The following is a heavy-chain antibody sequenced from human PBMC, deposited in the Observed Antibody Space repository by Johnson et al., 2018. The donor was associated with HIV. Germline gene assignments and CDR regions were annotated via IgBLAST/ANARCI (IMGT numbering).Heavy chain of an antibody. D-gene: IGHD5-24*01. CDR3: ARELEIAQGLDAFDI. V-gene: IGHV3-30*03. Sequence: QVQLVESGGGVVQPGRSLRLSCAASGFTFSSYGMHWVRQAPGKGLEWVAVISYDGSKKYYVDSVKGRFTISRDNAKNSLYLQMNSLRAEDTAVYYCARELEIAQGLDAFDIWGQGTMVTVSS. CDR2: ISYDGSKK. CDR1: GFTFSSYG. J-gene: IGHJ3*02.